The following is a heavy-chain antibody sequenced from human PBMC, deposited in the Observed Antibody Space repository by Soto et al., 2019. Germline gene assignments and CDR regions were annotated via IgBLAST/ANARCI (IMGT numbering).Heavy chain of an antibody. D-gene: IGHD5-12*01. CDR3: EGSWT. J-gene: IGHJ3*01. V-gene: IGHV3-23*01. Sequence: EVQVLESGGDLVQPGGSLRLSCAASGFTIRNYAMSWVRQAPGKALEWVSGISGSSDRTYYADSVKGRFTIPKDTSSNTLYLQMNSLRVEDTAVYHCEGSWTWGQGTMVTVSS. CDR2: ISGSSDRT. CDR1: GFTIRNYA.